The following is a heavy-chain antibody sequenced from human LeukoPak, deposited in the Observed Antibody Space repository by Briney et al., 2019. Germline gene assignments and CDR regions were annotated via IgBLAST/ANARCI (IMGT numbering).Heavy chain of an antibody. CDR1: GYIFTGYY. CDR3: ARDEDVAIGSGWFDAFEI. D-gene: IGHD6-19*01. Sequence: SVKVSCKASGYIFTGYYMHWVRQAPGQGLEWMGWINPNSGGTNYAQKFQGRVTMARDTSISTAYMELSRLRSDDTAVYYCARDEDVAIGSGWFDAFEIWGRGTLVTVSS. CDR2: INPNSGGT. J-gene: IGHJ3*02. V-gene: IGHV1-2*02.